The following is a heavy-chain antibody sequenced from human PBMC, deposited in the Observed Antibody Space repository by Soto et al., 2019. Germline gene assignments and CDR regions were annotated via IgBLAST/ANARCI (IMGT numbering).Heavy chain of an antibody. Sequence: QVQLQESGPGLVKPSETLSLTCTVSGGSISSYYWSWIRQPPGKGLEWIGYIYYSGSTNYNPSLKSRLTISVDTSKTQFSLKLSSVTAADTAVYYCARAKAPLYSSSWYWFDPWGQGTLVTVSS. J-gene: IGHJ5*02. CDR1: GGSISSYY. CDR3: ARAKAPLYSSSWYWFDP. D-gene: IGHD6-13*01. CDR2: IYYSGST. V-gene: IGHV4-59*08.